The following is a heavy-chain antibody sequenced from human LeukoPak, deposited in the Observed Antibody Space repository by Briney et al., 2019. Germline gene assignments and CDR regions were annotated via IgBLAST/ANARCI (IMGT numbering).Heavy chain of an antibody. J-gene: IGHJ5*02. CDR2: IFPGDSDT. D-gene: IGHD4-17*01. V-gene: IGHV5-51*01. Sequence: RGPRQLSGQAPGSPLAGYWIAWVGQVPGKGLEWMGMIFPGDSDTRYSPSFQGQVTISADKSISTAYLQWSSLKASDTAMYYCARRVEYGDYEGFDHWGQGTLVTVSS. CDR1: GSPLAGYW. CDR3: ARRVEYGDYEGFDH.